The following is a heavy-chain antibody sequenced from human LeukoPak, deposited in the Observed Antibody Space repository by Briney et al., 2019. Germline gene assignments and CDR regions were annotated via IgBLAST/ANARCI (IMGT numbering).Heavy chain of an antibody. V-gene: IGHV4-59*01. J-gene: IGHJ6*04. CDR3: ARDPGVRGVIPHYYYYGMDV. CDR2: IYYSGST. CDR1: GGSISGYY. Sequence: SETLSLTCTVSGGSISGYYWSWIRQPPGKGLEWIGYIYYSGSTNYNPSLKSRVTISVDTSKDQFSLKLSSVTAADTAVYYCARDPGVRGVIPHYYYYGMDVWGKGTTVTVSS. D-gene: IGHD3-10*01.